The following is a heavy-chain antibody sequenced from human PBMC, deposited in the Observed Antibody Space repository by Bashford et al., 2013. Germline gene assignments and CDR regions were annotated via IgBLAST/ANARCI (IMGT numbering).Heavy chain of an antibody. D-gene: IGHD3-10*01. J-gene: IGHJ6*02. V-gene: IGHV1-8*01. Sequence: ASVKVSCKASGYTFTSYDINWVRQATGQGLEWMGWMNPNSGNTGYAQKFQGRVTMTRNTSISTAYMELSSLRSEDTAVYYCARGVWFGELWYYYYGMDVVGPRDHGHRLL. CDR1: GYTFTSYD. CDR2: MNPNSGNT. CDR3: ARGVWFGELWYYYYGMDV.